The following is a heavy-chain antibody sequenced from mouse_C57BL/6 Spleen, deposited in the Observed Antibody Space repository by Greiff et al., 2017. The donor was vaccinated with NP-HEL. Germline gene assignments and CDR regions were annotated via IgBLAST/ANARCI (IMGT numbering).Heavy chain of an antibody. CDR3: ARYDGYPYYYAMDY. Sequence: QVQLQQSGAELARPGASVKLSCKASGYTFTSYGISWVKQRTGKGLEWIGEIYPRSGNTYYNEKFKGKATLTADKSSSTAYMELRSLTSEDSAVYFCARYDGYPYYYAMDYWGQGTSVTVSS. CDR2: IYPRSGNT. V-gene: IGHV1-81*01. CDR1: GYTFTSYG. J-gene: IGHJ4*01. D-gene: IGHD2-2*01.